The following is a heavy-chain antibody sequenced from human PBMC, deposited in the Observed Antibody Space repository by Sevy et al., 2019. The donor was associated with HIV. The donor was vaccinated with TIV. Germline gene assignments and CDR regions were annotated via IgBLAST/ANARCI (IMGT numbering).Heavy chain of an antibody. J-gene: IGHJ4*02. D-gene: IGHD6-13*01. V-gene: IGHV6-1*01. CDR3: ARALGSSSWYGGYYFDY. CDR2: TYYRSQWYN. CDR1: GDSVSSNSAA. Sequence: KQSQNLSLTCAISGDSVSSNSAAWNWIRQSPSRGLEWLGRTYYRSQWYNDYAVSVKSRITINPDTSKNQFSLQLNSVTPEDTAVYYCARALGSSSWYGGYYFDYWGQGTLVTVSS.